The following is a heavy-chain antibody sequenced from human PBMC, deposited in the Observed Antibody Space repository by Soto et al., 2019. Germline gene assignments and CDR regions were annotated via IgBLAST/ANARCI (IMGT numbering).Heavy chain of an antibody. Sequence: SETLSLTCAVYGGSFSGYYWSWIRQPPGKGLEWIGYIYYSGSTNYNPSLKSRVTISVDTSKNQFSLKLSSVTAADTAVYYCARVLGSWVTTYYYYYYYMDVWGKGTTVTVSS. V-gene: IGHV4-59*01. CDR1: GGSFSGYY. J-gene: IGHJ6*03. D-gene: IGHD6-13*01. CDR2: IYYSGST. CDR3: ARVLGSWVTTYYYYYYYMDV.